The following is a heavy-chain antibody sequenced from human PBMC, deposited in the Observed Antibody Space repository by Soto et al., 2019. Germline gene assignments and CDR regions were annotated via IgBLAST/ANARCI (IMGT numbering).Heavy chain of an antibody. J-gene: IGHJ6*02. CDR1: GGTFSIYA. CDR2: IIPIFGTA. D-gene: IGHD5-18*01. CDR3: ARVNSFPYLGMDV. V-gene: IGHV1-69*13. Sequence: GASVKVSCKASGGTFSIYAISWVRQAPGQGLEWMGGIIPIFGTANYAQKFQGRVTITADESTSTAYMELSSLRSEDTAVYYCARVNSFPYLGMDVWGQGTTVTVSS.